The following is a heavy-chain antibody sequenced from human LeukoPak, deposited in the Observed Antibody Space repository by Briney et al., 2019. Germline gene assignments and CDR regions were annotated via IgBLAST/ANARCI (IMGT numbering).Heavy chain of an antibody. V-gene: IGHV3-30*03. D-gene: IGHD6-6*01. Sequence: GGSLRLSCAASGFTFSSYSMNWIRQAPGKGLEWVAVISYDGSNKYYADSVKGRFTISRDNSKNTLYLQMNSLRAEDTAVYYCARDQGLYSNSLDDAFDIWGQGTMVTVSS. CDR3: ARDQGLYSNSLDDAFDI. J-gene: IGHJ3*02. CDR2: ISYDGSNK. CDR1: GFTFSSYS.